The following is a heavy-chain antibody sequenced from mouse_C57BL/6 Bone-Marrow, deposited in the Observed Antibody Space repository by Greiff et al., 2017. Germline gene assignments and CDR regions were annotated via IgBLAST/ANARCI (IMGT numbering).Heavy chain of an antibody. J-gene: IGHJ1*03. Sequence: VQLQQPGAELVKPGASVKVSCKASGYTFTSYWMHWVKQRPGQGLEWIGRIHPSDSDTNYNQTFKGKATLTVDKSSSTAYMQLSSLTSEDSAVYYCAIVTTVVVKGRKANWYFDVWGTGTTVTVSS. V-gene: IGHV1-74*01. D-gene: IGHD1-1*01. CDR2: IHPSDSDT. CDR3: AIVTTVVVKGRKANWYFDV. CDR1: GYTFTSYW.